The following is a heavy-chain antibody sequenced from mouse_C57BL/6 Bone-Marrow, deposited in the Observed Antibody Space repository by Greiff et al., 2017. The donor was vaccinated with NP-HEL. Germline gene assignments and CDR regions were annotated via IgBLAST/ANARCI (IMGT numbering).Heavy chain of an antibody. CDR2: IDPSDSET. Sequence: LVESGAELVRPGSSVKLSCKASGYTFTSYWMHWVKQRPIQGLEWIGNIDPSDSETHYNQKFKDKATLTVDKSSSTAYMQLSSLTSEDSAVYYCARPSSGSLDYWGQGTTLTVSS. CDR1: GYTFTSYW. J-gene: IGHJ2*01. V-gene: IGHV1-52*01. D-gene: IGHD3-2*02. CDR3: ARPSSGSLDY.